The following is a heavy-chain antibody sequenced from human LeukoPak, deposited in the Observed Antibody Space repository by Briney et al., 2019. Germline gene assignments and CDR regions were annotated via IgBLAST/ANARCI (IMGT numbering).Heavy chain of an antibody. CDR1: GYTFTGYY. Sequence: ASVKVSCKASGYTFTGYYMHWVRQAPGQGLKWMGWINPNSGGTNYAQKFQGRVTMTRDTSISTAYMELSRLRSDDTAVYYCARVGYSGYDRPRYNWFDPWGQGTLVTVSS. V-gene: IGHV1-2*02. D-gene: IGHD5-12*01. CDR2: INPNSGGT. J-gene: IGHJ5*02. CDR3: ARVGYSGYDRPRYNWFDP.